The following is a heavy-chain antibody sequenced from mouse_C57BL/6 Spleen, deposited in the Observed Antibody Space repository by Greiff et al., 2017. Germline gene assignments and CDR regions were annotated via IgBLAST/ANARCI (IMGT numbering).Heavy chain of an antibody. V-gene: IGHV1-20*01. Sequence: EVQLQQSGPELVKPGDSVKISCKASGYSFTGYFMNWVMQSHGKSLEWIGRINPYNGDTFYNQKFKGKATLTVDKSSSTAHMELRSLTSEDSAVYYCALITTVVGGDFDVWGTGTTVTVSS. CDR2: INPYNGDT. J-gene: IGHJ1*03. CDR1: GYSFTGYF. CDR3: ALITTVVGGDFDV. D-gene: IGHD1-1*01.